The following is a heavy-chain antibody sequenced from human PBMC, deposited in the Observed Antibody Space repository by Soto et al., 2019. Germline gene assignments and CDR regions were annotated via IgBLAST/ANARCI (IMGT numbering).Heavy chain of an antibody. J-gene: IGHJ4*02. Sequence: ASETLSLTCAVYGGSFSGYYWSWIRQPPGKGLEWIGEINHSGSTNYNPSLKSRVTISVDTSKNQFSLKLSSVTAADTAVYYCARFPYYYGSGSYYLHLDWGQGTLVTVSS. V-gene: IGHV4-34*01. CDR3: ARFPYYYGSGSYYLHLD. D-gene: IGHD3-10*01. CDR2: INHSGST. CDR1: GGSFSGYY.